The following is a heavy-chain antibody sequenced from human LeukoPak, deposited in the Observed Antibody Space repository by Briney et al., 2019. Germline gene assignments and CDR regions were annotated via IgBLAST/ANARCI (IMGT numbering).Heavy chain of an antibody. CDR2: TNGGGSST. V-gene: IGHV3-74*01. J-gene: IGHJ4*02. CDR1: GFTLSSYW. D-gene: IGHD1-1*01. CDR3: ARDGTRGNFDF. Sequence: GGSLRLSCAASGFTLSSYWMHWVRQAPGKGLVWVSRTNGGGSSTSYADSVKGRFTISRDNARDTLYLQMNTLRAEDTAVYYCARDGTRGNFDFWGQGTLVTVSS.